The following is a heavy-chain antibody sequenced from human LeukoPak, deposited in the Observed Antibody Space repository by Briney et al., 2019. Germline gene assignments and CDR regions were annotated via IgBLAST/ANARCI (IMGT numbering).Heavy chain of an antibody. CDR3: ARDRDYYGSLIYAYDAFDL. CDR1: EFTLSSYW. J-gene: IGHJ3*01. Sequence: GGSLRLSCAASEFTLSSYWMTWVRKAPGKGLEWVANINQDGGDKHYVDSVEGRFTISRDNAKNSLFLQMNSLRVEYTAVYYCARDRDYYGSLIYAYDAFDLWGQGTMVTVSS. CDR2: INQDGGDK. D-gene: IGHD3-10*01. V-gene: IGHV3-7*03.